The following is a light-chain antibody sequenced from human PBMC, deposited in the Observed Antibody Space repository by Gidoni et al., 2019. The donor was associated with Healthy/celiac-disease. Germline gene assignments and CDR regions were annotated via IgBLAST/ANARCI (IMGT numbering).Light chain of an antibody. Sequence: DIQMTQSPSSLSASVGDRVTITCRASQSISSYLNWYQQKPGKAPRLLIYAASSLHSGVPSRFSGSGSGTDFTLTISSLQPEDFATYYCQQCYSSPRTFGQGTKVEIK. CDR1: QSISSY. CDR3: QQCYSSPRT. V-gene: IGKV1-39*01. CDR2: AAS. J-gene: IGKJ1*01.